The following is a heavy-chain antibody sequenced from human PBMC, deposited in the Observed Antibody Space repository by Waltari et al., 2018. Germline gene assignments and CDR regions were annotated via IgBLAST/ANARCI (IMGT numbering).Heavy chain of an antibody. CDR3: AKDEGARLAPTFGMDA. V-gene: IGHV3-23*01. CDR2: MAASGLM. CDR1: GFPFSTYT. Sequence: EMQLLESGGALVQPGGSLRLSGAASGFPFSTYTMDWVRQAPGQGRGCVGVMAASGLMDYGDSVKGRFIISRDNSKNTLYLEMYRLRVEDTARYYCAKDEGARLAPTFGMDAWGQGTTVIVSS. D-gene: IGHD3-3*01. J-gene: IGHJ6*02.